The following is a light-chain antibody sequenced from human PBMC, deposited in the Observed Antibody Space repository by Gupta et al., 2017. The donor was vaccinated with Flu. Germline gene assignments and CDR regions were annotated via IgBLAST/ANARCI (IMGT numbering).Light chain of an antibody. CDR2: DAS. CDR3: QQYDNRPPVT. V-gene: IGKV1-33*01. J-gene: IGKJ4*01. CDR1: QDISNY. Sequence: DIQMTQSPSSLSASVGDRVTITCQASQDISNYLNWYQQKPGKAPKLLIYDASNFETGVPSRFSGSGSGTDFTFTISSLQPEDIATYYCQQYDNRPPVTFGGGTKVEIK.